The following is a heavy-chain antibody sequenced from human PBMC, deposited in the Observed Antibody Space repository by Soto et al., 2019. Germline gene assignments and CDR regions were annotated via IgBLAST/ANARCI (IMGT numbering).Heavy chain of an antibody. Sequence: ASVKVYCQASGYTFTSYDINWVRQANGQGLEWMGWMNPNSGNTGYAQKFQGRVTMTRNTSASTAYMELSSLRSEDTAVYYCARGSYGFAYYYYGMDVWGQGTTVTVSS. D-gene: IGHD3-10*01. CDR3: ARGSYGFAYYYYGMDV. V-gene: IGHV1-8*01. CDR2: MNPNSGNT. CDR1: GYTFTSYD. J-gene: IGHJ6*02.